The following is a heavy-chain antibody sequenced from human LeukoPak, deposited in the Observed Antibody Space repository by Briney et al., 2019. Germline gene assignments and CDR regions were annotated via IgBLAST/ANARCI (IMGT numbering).Heavy chain of an antibody. CDR1: GFTFGSYS. J-gene: IGHJ4*02. Sequence: GGSLRLSCAASGFTFGSYSMNWVRQAPGKGLEWISYISRGSRTIYYADSVEGRFTVSRDNAKNSLYLQMRSLRAEDTAVYYCARESITGHRDFDYWGQGTLVTVSS. V-gene: IGHV3-48*01. CDR2: ISRGSRTI. CDR3: ARESITGHRDFDY. D-gene: IGHD1-20*01.